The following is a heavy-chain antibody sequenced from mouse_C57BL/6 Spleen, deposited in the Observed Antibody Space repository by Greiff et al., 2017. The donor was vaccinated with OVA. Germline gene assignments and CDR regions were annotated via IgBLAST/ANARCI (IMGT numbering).Heavy chain of an antibody. CDR2: IHPNSGST. Sequence: QVQLQQSGAELVKPGASVKLSCKASGYTFTSYWMHWVKQRPGQGLEWIGMIHPNSGSTNYNEKFKSKATLTVDKEERPAYMQLSSLTSEDSAVYYCAGDGEGNYDAWFADWGQGTLVTVSA. V-gene: IGHV1-64*01. D-gene: IGHD2-1*01. CDR1: GYTFTSYW. J-gene: IGHJ3*01. CDR3: AGDGEGNYDAWFAD.